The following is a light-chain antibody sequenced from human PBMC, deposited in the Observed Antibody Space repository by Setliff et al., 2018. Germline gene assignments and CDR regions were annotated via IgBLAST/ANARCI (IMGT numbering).Light chain of an antibody. V-gene: IGLV2-14*03. CDR2: DVS. CDR3: FSYASSGSYV. J-gene: IGLJ1*01. Sequence: QSALTQPASVSRSPGQSVTISCTGSSSDVGGYDYVSWYQHHPGRAPKFMIYDVSNRPSGVSNRFSGSKSGNTASLTISGLQAEDEADYYCFSYASSGSYVFGTGTKVTVL. CDR1: SSDVGGYDY.